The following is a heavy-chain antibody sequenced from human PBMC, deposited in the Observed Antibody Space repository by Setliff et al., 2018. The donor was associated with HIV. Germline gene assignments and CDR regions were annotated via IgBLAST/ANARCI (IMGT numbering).Heavy chain of an antibody. J-gene: IGHJ4*02. CDR2: INHRGTT. D-gene: IGHD6-13*01. Sequence: SETLSLTCAVYGESFSGYYWTWIRQPPGKGLEWIGEINHRGTTNYNPSLKSRVTMSVDTSKNQFSLKLSSVTAADTAVYYCARLPYSSSWYLDYWGQGTLVTVSS. CDR1: GESFSGYY. V-gene: IGHV4-34*01. CDR3: ARLPYSSSWYLDY.